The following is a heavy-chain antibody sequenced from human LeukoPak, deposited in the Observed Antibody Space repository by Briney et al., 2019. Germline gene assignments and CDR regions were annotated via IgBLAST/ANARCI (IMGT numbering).Heavy chain of an antibody. CDR1: GFTVSGNY. J-gene: IGHJ4*02. D-gene: IGHD3-22*01. V-gene: IGHV3-53*01. CDR2: IYSGGST. Sequence: GESLRLSCAASGFTVSGNYMSWVRQAPGKGLEWVSVIYSGGSTYYADSVRGRFTISRDNSKNTLYLQMNSLGAEDTAVYYCARVSYYDSSGYYFLSYVDYWGQGTLVTVSS. CDR3: ARVSYYDSSGYYFLSYVDY.